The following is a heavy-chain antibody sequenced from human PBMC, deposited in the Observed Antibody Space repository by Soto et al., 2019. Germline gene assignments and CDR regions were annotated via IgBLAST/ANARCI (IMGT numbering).Heavy chain of an antibody. CDR2: ISSSINTI. CDR1: GFTFSSYS. V-gene: IGHV3-48*02. CDR3: VRGVPGDQNYSWYGMDV. Sequence: PGGSLRLSCAASGFTFSSYSMNWVRQAPGKVLEWVSYISSSINTIYYADSVKGRFTISRDYAKNSLYLQMNSLTDENTAVYYXVRGVPGDQNYSWYGMDVWGQGTTVTVSS. D-gene: IGHD7-27*01. J-gene: IGHJ6*02.